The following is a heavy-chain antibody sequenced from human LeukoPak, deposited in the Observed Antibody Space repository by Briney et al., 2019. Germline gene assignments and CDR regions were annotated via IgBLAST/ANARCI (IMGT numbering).Heavy chain of an antibody. CDR1: XXTXXXXX. V-gene: IGHV1-2*02. Sequence: ASVKVSCKASXXTXXXXXXXXXXXXXXXXXXWMXWXNPNSGGTNYAXKXQGRVTMTRDTSISTAYMELSRLRSDDTAVYYCAXGRWGVXXXGQGTLVTVSS. D-gene: IGHD3-16*01. J-gene: IGHJ4*02. CDR2: XNPNSGGT. CDR3: AXGRWGVXX.